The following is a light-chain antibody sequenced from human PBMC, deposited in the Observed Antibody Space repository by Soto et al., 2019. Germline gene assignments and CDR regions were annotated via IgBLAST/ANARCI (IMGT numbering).Light chain of an antibody. V-gene: IGKV3-20*01. CDR2: GAS. CDR1: QSVTSY. J-gene: IGKJ4*01. CDR3: QQHRSAPPLT. Sequence: EIVLTQSPGTLSLSPGERATLSCRASQSVTSYLAWYQQKPGQAPRLLIYGASSRATGIPDRFSGSGAGTDCAHTISRLEPEDFPVYYWQQHRSAPPLTVGGGTKVEIK.